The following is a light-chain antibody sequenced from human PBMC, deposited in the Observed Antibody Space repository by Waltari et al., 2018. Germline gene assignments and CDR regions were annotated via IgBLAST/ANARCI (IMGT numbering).Light chain of an antibody. CDR1: SSHIAGNF. J-gene: IGLJ3*02. Sequence: SVLTQPPSASGTPGQPVTIPRSGSSSHIAGNFVYWYQQLPGMAPHLLIYKNNQRPSGVPDRFSGSKSGTSASLAISGLRSDDEAEYYCAAWDDNLTGPLFGGGTKVTVL. CDR3: AAWDDNLTGPL. CDR2: KNN. V-gene: IGLV1-47*01.